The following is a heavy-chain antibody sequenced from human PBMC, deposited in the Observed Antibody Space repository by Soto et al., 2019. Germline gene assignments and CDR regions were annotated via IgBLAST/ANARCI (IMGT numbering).Heavy chain of an antibody. Sequence: GGSLRLSCAASGFTFSSYAMSWVRQAPGKGLEWVSAISGSGGSTYYADSVKGRFTISRDNSKNTLYLQMNSLRAEDTAVYYCANSITLFPALIWGQGTMVTVSS. CDR3: ANSITLFPALI. CDR2: ISGSGGST. V-gene: IGHV3-23*01. D-gene: IGHD3-3*01. CDR1: GFTFSSYA. J-gene: IGHJ3*02.